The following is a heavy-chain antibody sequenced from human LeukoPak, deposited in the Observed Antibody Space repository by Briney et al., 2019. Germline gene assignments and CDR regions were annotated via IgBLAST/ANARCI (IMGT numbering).Heavy chain of an antibody. Sequence: ASVKVSCKASGYIFTNYYMHWVRQAPGRGLEWMGIINPSGGATSYSQMFQGRVTLTRDTSTNTVYMELSNLRFEDTAVYFCARATLSDYYFNYWGQGTLVTVSS. J-gene: IGHJ4*02. V-gene: IGHV1-46*01. CDR3: ARATLSDYYFNY. CDR2: INPSGGAT. CDR1: GYIFTNYY.